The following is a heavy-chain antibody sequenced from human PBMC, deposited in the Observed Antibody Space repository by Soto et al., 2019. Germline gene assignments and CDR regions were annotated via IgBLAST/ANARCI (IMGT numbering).Heavy chain of an antibody. Sequence: SETLSLTCTVSGGSISSGGYYWSWIRQHPGKGLEWIGYIYYSGSTYYNPSLKSRVTISVDTSKNQFSLKLSSVTAADTAVYYCARDYPSAVAGSYYYYGMDVWGQGTTVTVSS. CDR1: GGSISSGGYY. D-gene: IGHD6-19*01. J-gene: IGHJ6*02. V-gene: IGHV4-31*03. CDR3: ARDYPSAVAGSYYYYGMDV. CDR2: IYYSGST.